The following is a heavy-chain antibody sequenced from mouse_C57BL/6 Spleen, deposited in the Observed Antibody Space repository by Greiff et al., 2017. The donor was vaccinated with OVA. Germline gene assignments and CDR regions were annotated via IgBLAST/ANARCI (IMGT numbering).Heavy chain of an antibody. D-gene: IGHD2-1*01. Sequence: QVTLKESGPGILQPSQPLRLPCPFSGFPLSTFGMGVGWIRQPSGKGLEWLAHIWWDADTYYNPALKRRPTTSKDTSKNQVFLKIANVDTADTATYYCARINGNYRRFAYWGQGTLVTVSA. V-gene: IGHV8-8*01. CDR2: IWWDADT. J-gene: IGHJ3*01. CDR1: GFPLSTFGMG. CDR3: ARINGNYRRFAY.